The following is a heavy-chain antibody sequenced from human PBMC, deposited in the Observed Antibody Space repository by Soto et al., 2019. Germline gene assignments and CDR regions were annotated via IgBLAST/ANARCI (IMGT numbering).Heavy chain of an antibody. J-gene: IGHJ4*02. Sequence: GASVKVSCKVSGYTLTELSMHWVRQAPGKGLEWMGGFDPEDGETIYAQKFQGRVTMTEDTSTDTAYMELSSLRSEDTAVYYCATSFLHSEWLLYRYFDYWGQGTLVTVSS. D-gene: IGHD3-3*01. CDR2: FDPEDGET. V-gene: IGHV1-24*01. CDR3: ATSFLHSEWLLYRYFDY. CDR1: GYTLTELS.